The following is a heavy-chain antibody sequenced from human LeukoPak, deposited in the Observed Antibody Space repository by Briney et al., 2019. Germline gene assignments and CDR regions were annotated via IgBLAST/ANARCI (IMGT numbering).Heavy chain of an antibody. Sequence: SETLSLTCAVYGGSFSSYYWSWIRQPPGKGLESIGYIYYSGSTYYNPSLKSRVTISVDTSKNQFSLKLSSVTAADTAVYYCARDDDVEGAFDIWGQGTMVTVSS. V-gene: IGHV4-30-4*08. CDR3: ARDDDVEGAFDI. D-gene: IGHD3-10*02. J-gene: IGHJ3*02. CDR2: IYYSGST. CDR1: GGSFSSYY.